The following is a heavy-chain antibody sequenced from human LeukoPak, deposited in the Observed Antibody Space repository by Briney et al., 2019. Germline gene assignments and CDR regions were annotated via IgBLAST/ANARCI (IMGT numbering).Heavy chain of an antibody. V-gene: IGHV3-74*01. J-gene: IGHJ3*01. Sequence: GGSLRLSCAASGLTFSNYWMHWVRQARGKGLEWVSLIYTDGRTTFYADSVQGRFTISRDNARNTLYLQMNSLRAGDTAVYYCASLSGSRGSAFDVWGQGTMVTVSS. CDR3: ASLSGSRGSAFDV. D-gene: IGHD1-26*01. CDR1: GLTFSNYW. CDR2: IYTDGRTT.